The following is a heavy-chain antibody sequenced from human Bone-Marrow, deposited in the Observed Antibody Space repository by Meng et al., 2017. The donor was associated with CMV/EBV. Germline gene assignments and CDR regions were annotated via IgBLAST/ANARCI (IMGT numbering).Heavy chain of an antibody. CDR2: IYYSGST. D-gene: IGHD3-22*01. CDR3: ARATGGYLSGWFDP. V-gene: IGHV4-31*02. Sequence: GGSSSSGGYYWSWIRQQPGEGLEWIGYIYYSGSTYYNPSLKSRVTISVDTSKNQFSLKLSSVTAADTAVYYCARATGGYLSGWFDPWGQGTLVTVSS. J-gene: IGHJ5*02. CDR1: GGSSSSGGYY.